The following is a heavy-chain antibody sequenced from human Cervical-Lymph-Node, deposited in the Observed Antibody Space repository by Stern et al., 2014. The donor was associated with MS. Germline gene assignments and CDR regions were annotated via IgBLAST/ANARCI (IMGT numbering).Heavy chain of an antibody. D-gene: IGHD6-13*01. CDR3: ARDAWPAASGPLIDY. J-gene: IGHJ4*02. CDR1: GFTFSSHW. CDR2: IYGDGSST. V-gene: IGHV3-74*03. Sequence: EVQLVESRGGLVQPGGSLRLSCAASGFTFSSHWMHWVRQAPGKGLVWVSRIYGDGSSTKYADSVKGRFTISRDNAKSTLYLQMNSLRAEDSAVYYCARDAWPAASGPLIDYWGRGTLVTVSS.